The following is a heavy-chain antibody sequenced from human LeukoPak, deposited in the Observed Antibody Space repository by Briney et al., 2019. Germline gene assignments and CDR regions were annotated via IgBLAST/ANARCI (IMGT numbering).Heavy chain of an antibody. Sequence: GGSLRLSCAASGFTFSSYGMHWVRQAPGKGLEWVAFMAYDGSNKYYADSVRGRFTISRDNSKNTLYLQMNSLRAEDTAVYYCAKASLLRRAFDIWGQGTMVTVSS. D-gene: IGHD2-15*01. V-gene: IGHV3-30*02. J-gene: IGHJ3*02. CDR3: AKASLLRRAFDI. CDR2: MAYDGSNK. CDR1: GFTFSSYG.